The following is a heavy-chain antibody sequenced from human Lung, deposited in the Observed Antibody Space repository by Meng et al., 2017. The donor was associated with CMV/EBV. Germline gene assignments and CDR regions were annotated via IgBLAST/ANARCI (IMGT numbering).Heavy chain of an antibody. V-gene: IGHV3-7*01. Sequence: ESXKISXAASGFTFSSYWMSWVRQAPGKGLEWVANIKQDGSEKYYVDSVKGRFTISRDNAKNSLYLQMNSLRAEDTAVYYCARVRYSKGMGYYYGMDVWGQGTTVXVSS. CDR1: GFTFSSYW. CDR3: ARVRYSKGMGYYYGMDV. J-gene: IGHJ6*02. D-gene: IGHD3-16*02. CDR2: IKQDGSEK.